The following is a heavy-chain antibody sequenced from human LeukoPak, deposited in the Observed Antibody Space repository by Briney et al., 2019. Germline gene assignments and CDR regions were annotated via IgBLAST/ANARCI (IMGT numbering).Heavy chain of an antibody. Sequence: AGGSLRLSCVGSGFTFSNYWINWVRQAPGKGLEWVSYIGSSGSTIKYADSVKGRLTISRDNAKNSLYLQMNSLRAEDTAVYYCARGLRNTIFGGRYYWGQGTLVSVSS. CDR1: GFTFSNYW. CDR2: IGSSGSTI. D-gene: IGHD3-3*01. CDR3: ARGLRNTIFGGRYY. J-gene: IGHJ4*02. V-gene: IGHV3-48*03.